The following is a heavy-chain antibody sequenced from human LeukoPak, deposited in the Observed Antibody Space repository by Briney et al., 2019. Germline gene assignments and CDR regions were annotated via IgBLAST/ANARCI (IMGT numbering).Heavy chain of an antibody. CDR3: TRVTLRGGKYNWFDP. CDR1: LGTVNPHV. CDR2: FTPTIGTK. J-gene: IGHJ5*02. D-gene: IGHD3-16*01. V-gene: IGHV1-69*04. Sequence: SVKLSRRSSLGTVNPHVFNRVRQAPGQDLEWMGRFTPTIGTKKPTPRSQGRVTITADTSTSTAYLELRGLTYDESAVYYCTRVTLRGGKYNWFDPWGQGTHVSVSS.